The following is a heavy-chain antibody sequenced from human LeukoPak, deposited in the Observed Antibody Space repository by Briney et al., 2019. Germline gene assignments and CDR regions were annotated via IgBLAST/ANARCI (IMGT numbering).Heavy chain of an antibody. V-gene: IGHV3-30*18. J-gene: IGHJ4*02. CDR2: ISYDGSNK. CDR1: GFTFDDYA. D-gene: IGHD3-22*01. Sequence: GGSLRLSCAASGFTFDDYAMHWVRQAPGKGLEWVAVISYDGSNKYYADSVKGRFTISRDNSKNTLYLQMNSLRAEDTAVYYCAKAQIAYYDSSGKDYWGQGTLVTVSS. CDR3: AKAQIAYYDSSGKDY.